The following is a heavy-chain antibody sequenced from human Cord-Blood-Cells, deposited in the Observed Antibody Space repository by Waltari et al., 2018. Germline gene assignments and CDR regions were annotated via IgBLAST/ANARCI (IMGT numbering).Heavy chain of an antibody. D-gene: IGHD2-21*02. CDR2: INHSGSN. V-gene: IGHV4-34*01. CDR1: GGSFSGYY. J-gene: IGHJ4*02. Sequence: QVQLQQWGAGLLKPSETLSLTCAVYGGSFSGYYWSWIPQPPGKGLEWIGEINHSGSNNYNPSLKSRVTISVDTSKNQFSLKLSSVTAADTAVYYCARQVEVTATFDYWGQGTLVTVSS. CDR3: ARQVEVTATFDY.